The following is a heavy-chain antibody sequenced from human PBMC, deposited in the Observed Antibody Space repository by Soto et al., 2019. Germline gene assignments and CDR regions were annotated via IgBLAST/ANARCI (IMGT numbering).Heavy chain of an antibody. D-gene: IGHD3-9*01. CDR3: ARGREYYDILICYYKRYYYYYMDV. J-gene: IGHJ6*03. CDR1: GGSISSYY. CDR2: IYYSGST. Sequence: PSETLSLTCTVSGGSISSYYWSWIRQPPGKGLEWIGYIYYSGSTNYNPSLKSRVTISVDTSKNQFSLKLSSVTAADTAVYYCARGREYYDILICYYKRYYYYYMDVWGKGTTVTVSS. V-gene: IGHV4-59*01.